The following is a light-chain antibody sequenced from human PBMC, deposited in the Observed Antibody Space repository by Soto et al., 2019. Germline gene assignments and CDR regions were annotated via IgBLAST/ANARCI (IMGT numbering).Light chain of an antibody. CDR2: DDS. Sequence: SYELTQPPSVSVAPGQTARITCGGSNIGSKSVHWYQQRPGQAPVVVVFDDSDRPSGIPDRFSGSKSENTATLTIRRVEAGDEADYYCQVWDSSSDHRVFGGGTKVTVL. V-gene: IGLV3-21*02. CDR3: QVWDSSSDHRV. CDR1: NIGSKS. J-gene: IGLJ3*02.